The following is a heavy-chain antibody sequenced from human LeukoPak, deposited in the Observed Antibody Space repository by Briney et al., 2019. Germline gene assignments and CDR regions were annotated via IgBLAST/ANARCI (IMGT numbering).Heavy chain of an antibody. CDR3: AREAVADVHDAFDI. CDR2: IYTSEST. D-gene: IGHD6-19*01. CDR1: GGSISSYY. V-gene: IGHV4-4*07. Sequence: SETLSLTCTVSGGSISSYYWSWIRQPAGKGLEWIGRIYTSESTNYNPPLKSRVTMSVDTSKNQFSLKLSSVTAADTAVYYCAREAVADVHDAFDIWGQGTMVTVSS. J-gene: IGHJ3*02.